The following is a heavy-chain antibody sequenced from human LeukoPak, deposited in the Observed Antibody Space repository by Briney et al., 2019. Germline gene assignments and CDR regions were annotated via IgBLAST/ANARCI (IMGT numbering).Heavy chain of an antibody. D-gene: IGHD3-16*01. CDR3: AKAGLHYFDS. CDR2: ITWDGEDI. Sequence: PGGSLRLSCAASGFTFEDFTMHWVRQAPGKGLEWVSLITWDGEDIYYADSVKGRFTISRDNSKNSLFLQMNSLRTEDTAFYYCAKAGLHYFDSWGQGTLVSVSS. CDR1: GFTFEDFT. V-gene: IGHV3-43*01. J-gene: IGHJ4*02.